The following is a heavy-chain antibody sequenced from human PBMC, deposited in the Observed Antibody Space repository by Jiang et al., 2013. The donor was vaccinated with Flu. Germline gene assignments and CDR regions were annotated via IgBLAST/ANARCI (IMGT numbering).Heavy chain of an antibody. Sequence: GLVKPSETLSLTCTVSGGSISSYYWSWIRQPPRKGLEWIGYIYYSGSTNYNPSLKSRVTISVDTSKNQFSLKLSSVTAADTAVYYCARAPETFTIFGVVEGGFDYWGQGTLVTVSS. CDR1: GGSISSYY. J-gene: IGHJ4*02. D-gene: IGHD3-3*01. CDR3: ARAPETFTIFGVVEGGFDY. CDR2: IYYSGST. V-gene: IGHV4-59*01.